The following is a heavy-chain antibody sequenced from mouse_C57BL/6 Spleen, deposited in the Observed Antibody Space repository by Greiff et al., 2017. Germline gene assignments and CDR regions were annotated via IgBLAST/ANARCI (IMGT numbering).Heavy chain of an antibody. V-gene: IGHV1-54*01. Sequence: QVHVKQSGAELVRPGTSVKVSCKASGYAFTNYLIEWVKQRPGQGLEWIGVINPGSGGTNYNEKFKGKATLTADKSSSTAYMQLSSLTSEDSAVYFCARSYYDYQVGFAYWGQGTLVTVSA. CDR3: ARSYYDYQVGFAY. J-gene: IGHJ3*01. CDR1: GYAFTNYL. CDR2: INPGSGGT. D-gene: IGHD2-4*01.